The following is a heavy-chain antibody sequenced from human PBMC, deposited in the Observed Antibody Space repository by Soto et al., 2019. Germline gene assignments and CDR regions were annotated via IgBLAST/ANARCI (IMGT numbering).Heavy chain of an antibody. Sequence: VALSVSWGATEFTCSGYAIRWVRQAPGKGLEWVANISQDGSATSYVGSVKGRFTISRDHGQNSLYLQMNSLRDEGTAVYYCARIRMTIVRGVTPIPEYWGQGTPVTASP. D-gene: IGHD3-10*01. V-gene: IGHV3-7*03. J-gene: IGHJ4*02. CDR2: ISQDGSAT. CDR1: EFTCSGYA. CDR3: ARIRMTIVRGVTPIPEY.